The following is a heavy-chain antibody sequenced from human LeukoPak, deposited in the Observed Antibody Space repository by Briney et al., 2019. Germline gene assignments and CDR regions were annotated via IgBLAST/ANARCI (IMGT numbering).Heavy chain of an antibody. J-gene: IGHJ5*02. Sequence: PSETLSLTCTVSGGSISSGSYYWSWIRQPAGKGLEWIGRIYTSGSTNYNPSLKSRVTISVDTSKNQFSLKLSSVTAADTAVYYCARALMVKGEGANWFDPWGQGTLVTVSS. CDR2: IYTSGST. CDR3: ARALMVKGEGANWFDP. V-gene: IGHV4-61*02. D-gene: IGHD1-26*01. CDR1: GGSISSGSYY.